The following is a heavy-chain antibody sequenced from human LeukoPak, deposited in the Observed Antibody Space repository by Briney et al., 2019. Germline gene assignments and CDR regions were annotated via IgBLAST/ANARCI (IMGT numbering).Heavy chain of an antibody. CDR2: ISGSGGST. CDR3: AKTTRAYCGGDCYFVY. CDR1: GFTFSSYS. D-gene: IGHD2-21*01. J-gene: IGHJ4*02. Sequence: TGGSLRLSCAASGFTFSSYSMNWVRQAPGKGLEWVSAISGSGGSTYYADSVKGRFTISRDNSKNTLYLQMNSLRAEDTAVYYCAKTTRAYCGGDCYFVYWGQGTLVTVSS. V-gene: IGHV3-23*01.